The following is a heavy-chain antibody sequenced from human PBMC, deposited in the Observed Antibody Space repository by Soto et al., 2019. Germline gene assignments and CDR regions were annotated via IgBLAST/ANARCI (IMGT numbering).Heavy chain of an antibody. CDR2: IFRSGSS. J-gene: IGHJ5*02. CDR1: GDSISSGDNS. V-gene: IGHV4-30-2*01. D-gene: IGHD2-2*01. CDR3: ARGLGYCSTTTCSEDWFDP. Sequence: TSETLSLTCTVPGDSISSGDNSWSWIRQPPGQGLEWIGYIFRSGSSFSNPSLRSRVTLSVDTSKNQFSLSLSTVTAADTALYYCARGLGYCSTTTCSEDWFDPWGPGTLVTVSS.